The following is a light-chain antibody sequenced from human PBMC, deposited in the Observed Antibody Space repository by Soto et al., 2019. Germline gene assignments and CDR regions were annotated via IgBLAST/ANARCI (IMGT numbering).Light chain of an antibody. V-gene: IGLV2-14*01. CDR1: SSDVGGYNY. CDR3: SSYTSSSTYV. J-gene: IGLJ1*01. Sequence: SARTQPASVSGSPGQSITISCTGTSSDVGGYNYVSWYQQHPGKAPKLMIYDVSNRPSGVSNRFSGSKSGNTASLTISGLQAEDEADYYCSSYTSSSTYVFGTGTKVTVL. CDR2: DVS.